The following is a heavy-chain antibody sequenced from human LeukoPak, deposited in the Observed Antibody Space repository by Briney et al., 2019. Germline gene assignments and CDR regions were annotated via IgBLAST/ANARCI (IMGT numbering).Heavy chain of an antibody. CDR3: ARKITMVRGPLIKGYFDL. J-gene: IGHJ2*01. D-gene: IGHD3-10*01. Sequence: PGGSLRLSCSGSGFTFMNYVMAWVRHAPGKGLEWVSSIRLGGGLTHSADPVKGRFIISRDMNTLFLQMNNLRPEDTAMYYCARKITMVRGPLIKGYFDLWGRGTLVSVSS. V-gene: IGHV3-23*01. CDR2: IRLGGGLT. CDR1: GFTFMNYV.